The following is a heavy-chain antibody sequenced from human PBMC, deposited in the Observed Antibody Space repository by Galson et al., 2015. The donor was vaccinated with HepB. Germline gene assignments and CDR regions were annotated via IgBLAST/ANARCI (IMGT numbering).Heavy chain of an antibody. J-gene: IGHJ4*02. CDR2: INSDGSST. D-gene: IGHD2-2*01. CDR3: ARDFPDCSSTSCSVYFDY. V-gene: IGHV3-74*01. Sequence: SLRLSCAASGFTFSSYWMHWVRQAPGKGLVWVSRINSDGSSTSYADSVKGRFTIPRDNAKNTLYLQMNSLRAEDTAVYYCARDFPDCSSTSCSVYFDYWGQGTLVTVSS. CDR1: GFTFSSYW.